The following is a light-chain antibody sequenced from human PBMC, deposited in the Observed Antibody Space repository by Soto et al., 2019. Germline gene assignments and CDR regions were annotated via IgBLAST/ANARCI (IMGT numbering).Light chain of an antibody. J-gene: IGLJ2*01. CDR3: AAWDDSLKSVV. Sequence: QSVLTQAPSASGAPGQRVTISCSGASSNIGSNYVYWYQQFPGTAPKLLILRNNQRPSGVPDRFSGSKSGTSASLAISGLRSEYEADYHCAAWDDSLKSVVFGGGTKLTVL. V-gene: IGLV1-47*01. CDR1: SSNIGSNY. CDR2: RNN.